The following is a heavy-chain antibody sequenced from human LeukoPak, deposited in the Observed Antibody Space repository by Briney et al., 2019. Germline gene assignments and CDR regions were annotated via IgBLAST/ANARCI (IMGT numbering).Heavy chain of an antibody. V-gene: IGHV3-21*01. CDR2: ISSSTSYI. CDR3: ARGQGRFDY. Sequence: GGSLRLSCAASGFIFSSYSMNWIRQAPGKGLEWVSSISSSTSYIYYADSVKGRFTISKDNAKNSLYLQMNSLRAEDTAVYYCARGQGRFDYWGQGTLVTVSS. CDR1: GFIFSSYS. J-gene: IGHJ4*02.